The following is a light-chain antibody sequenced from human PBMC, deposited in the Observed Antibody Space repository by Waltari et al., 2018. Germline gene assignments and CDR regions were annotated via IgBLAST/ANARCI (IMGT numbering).Light chain of an antibody. CDR1: QSISSN. Sequence: EIVMTQSPATLSVSPGERATLSCRASQSISSNLAWYQQKPGQAPRLLIYAASTRATGIPARFSGSGSGTEFTLTISSLQSEDFAAHYCQQYNHWPPLTFGGGTKVEIK. J-gene: IGKJ4*01. CDR2: AAS. V-gene: IGKV3-15*01. CDR3: QQYNHWPPLT.